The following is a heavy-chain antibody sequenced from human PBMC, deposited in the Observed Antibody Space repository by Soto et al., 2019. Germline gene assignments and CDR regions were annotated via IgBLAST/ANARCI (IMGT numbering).Heavy chain of an antibody. CDR2: INAYNGHT. V-gene: IGHV1-18*01. Sequence: ASVKVYCKASGYTFNNYGITWVRQAPGQGLEWMGWINAYNGHTNYAQTFQGRVTMTTDTSTSTVHMEVRSLRSDDTAVYYCAREGVAPYYYYGMDVWGQGTPVTVSS. CDR3: AREGVAPYYYYGMDV. J-gene: IGHJ6*02. D-gene: IGHD5-12*01. CDR1: GYTFNNYG.